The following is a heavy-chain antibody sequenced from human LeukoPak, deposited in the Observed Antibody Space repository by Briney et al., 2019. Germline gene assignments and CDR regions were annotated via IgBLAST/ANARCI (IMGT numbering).Heavy chain of an antibody. J-gene: IGHJ4*02. CDR2: ISYDGSNK. Sequence: GGSLRLSCAASGFTFSSYAMHWVRQAPGKGLEWVAVISYDGSNKYYADSVKGRFTISRDNSKNTLYLQMNSLRAEDTAVYYCARAGGSYYTSYYFDYWGQGTLVTVSS. CDR3: ARAGGSYYTSYYFDY. CDR1: GFTFSSYA. V-gene: IGHV3-30*04. D-gene: IGHD3-10*01.